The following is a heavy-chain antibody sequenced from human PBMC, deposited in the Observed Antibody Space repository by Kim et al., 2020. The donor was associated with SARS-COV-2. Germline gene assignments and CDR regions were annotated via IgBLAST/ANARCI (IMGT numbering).Heavy chain of an antibody. CDR2: IYYSGST. CDR1: GGSISSYY. Sequence: SETLSLTCTVSGGSISSYYWSWIRQPPGKGLEWIGYIYYSGSTNYNPSLKSRVTISVDTSKNQFSLKLSSVTAADTAVYYCARGRSGAGTVLRYYGMDVWGQGTTVTVSS. CDR3: ARGRSGAGTVLRYYGMDV. D-gene: IGHD6-13*01. V-gene: IGHV4-59*01. J-gene: IGHJ6*02.